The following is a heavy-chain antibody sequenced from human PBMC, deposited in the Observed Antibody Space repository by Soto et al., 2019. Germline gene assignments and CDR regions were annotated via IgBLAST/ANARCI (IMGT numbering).Heavy chain of an antibody. Sequence: SETLSLTCTVSGGSISSGGYYWSWIRQHPGKGLEWIGYIYYSGSTYYNPSLKSRVTISVDTSKNQFSLKLSSVTAADTAVYYCARGSFNYGSGSLYYYYYDGMDVCGQGTTVTVSS. V-gene: IGHV4-31*03. D-gene: IGHD3-10*01. CDR1: GGSISSGGYY. J-gene: IGHJ6*02. CDR3: ARGSFNYGSGSLYYYYYDGMDV. CDR2: IYYSGST.